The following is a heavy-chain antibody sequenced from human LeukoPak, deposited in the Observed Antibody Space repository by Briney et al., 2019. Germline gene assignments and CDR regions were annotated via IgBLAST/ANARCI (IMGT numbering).Heavy chain of an antibody. D-gene: IGHD6-19*01. CDR1: GYTFTSYF. CDR3: ARMFAGGWLFDY. V-gene: IGHV1-46*01. J-gene: IGHJ4*02. Sequence: ASVKVSCKASGYTFTSYFLHWVRQAPGQGLEWLGIINPTSGGTTYAQKFLGRVTVTRDRSTSTVYMELNSLRSEDTAVYYCARMFAGGWLFDYWGQGTLVTVSS. CDR2: INPTSGGT.